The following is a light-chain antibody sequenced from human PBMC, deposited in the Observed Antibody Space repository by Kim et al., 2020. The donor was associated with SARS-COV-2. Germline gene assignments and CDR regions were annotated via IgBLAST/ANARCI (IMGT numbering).Light chain of an antibody. CDR1: NAKLGINR. Sequence: GNRGTISCARRNAKLGINRVCGNRHPPGTAPQLLIYSDTQRPSGVPGRFSGSKSGTSASLAISGLQSEDEADYYCTAWDDSLNGVLFGGGTKLTVL. J-gene: IGLJ2*01. CDR3: TAWDDSLNGVL. V-gene: IGLV1-44*01. CDR2: SDT.